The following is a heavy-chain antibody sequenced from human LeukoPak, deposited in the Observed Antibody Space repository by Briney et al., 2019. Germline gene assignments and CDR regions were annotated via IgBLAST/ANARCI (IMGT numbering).Heavy chain of an antibody. Sequence: GGSLRLSCAASGFTFDKNAMHWVRQAPGKGLEWVSGISWNNRSIAYADSVKGRFTISRDNAKKSLYLEMNSLRSEDTALYYCAKDYVGSGSLNYYMDVWGKGTTVTVSS. J-gene: IGHJ6*03. D-gene: IGHD3-10*01. CDR3: AKDYVGSGSLNYYMDV. CDR2: ISWNNRSI. CDR1: GFTFDKNA. V-gene: IGHV3-9*01.